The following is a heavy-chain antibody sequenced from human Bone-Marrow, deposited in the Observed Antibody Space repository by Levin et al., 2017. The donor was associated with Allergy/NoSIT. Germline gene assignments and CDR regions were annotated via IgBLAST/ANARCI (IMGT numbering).Heavy chain of an antibody. V-gene: IGHV3-7*01. CDR3: VRFPGDD. CDR1: GFTFSNYW. CDR2: IKPDGSDK. J-gene: IGHJ4*02. Sequence: GGSLRLSCAASGFTFSNYWMSCVRQTPGKGLQWVANIKPDGSDKIYVDSVKGRFTVSRDNAKNSVYLQMNSLRTEDTAIYYCVRFPGDDWGQGTLVTVSS. D-gene: IGHD1-14*01.